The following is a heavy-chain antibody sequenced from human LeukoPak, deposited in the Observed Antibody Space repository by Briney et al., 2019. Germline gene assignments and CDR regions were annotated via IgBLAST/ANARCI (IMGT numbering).Heavy chain of an antibody. Sequence: ASVKVSCKASGYTFTSYGITWVRQAPGQGLEWMGWISAYNGNTNYAQKFQDRVTMTTDTSTSTAYMELRSLRSDDTAMYYCARVLGIQLWGSSDYWGQGPLVTVSS. J-gene: IGHJ4*02. D-gene: IGHD5-18*01. CDR1: GYTFTSYG. V-gene: IGHV1-18*01. CDR3: ARVLGIQLWGSSDY. CDR2: ISAYNGNT.